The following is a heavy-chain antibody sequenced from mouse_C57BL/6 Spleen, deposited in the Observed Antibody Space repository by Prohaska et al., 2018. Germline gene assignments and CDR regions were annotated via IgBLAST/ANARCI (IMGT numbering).Heavy chain of an antibody. CDR1: GYTFTSYW. J-gene: IGHJ1*03. V-gene: IGHV1-59*01. CDR2: IDPSDSYT. D-gene: IGHD2-5*01. Sequence: QVQLQQPGAELVRPGTSVKLSCKASGYTFTSYWMHWVKQRPGQGLEWIGVIDPSDSYTNYKQKFKGKAALTVGTSSSTAYMQLSSLTSEDSAVYYCARWGYSNSDWYFDVWGTGTTVTVSS. CDR3: ARWGYSNSDWYFDV.